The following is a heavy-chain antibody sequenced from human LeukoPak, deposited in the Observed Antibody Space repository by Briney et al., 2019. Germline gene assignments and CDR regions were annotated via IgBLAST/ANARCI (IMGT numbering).Heavy chain of an antibody. Sequence: GGPLRPSCAASGFTFSGYWMNWVRNAPGKGLVWVSRIDSDGSSTTYADSVKGRFTISRNNAGDTLFLQMNSLRAEDTGVYYCATDLSGRQDYWGQGTLVTVSS. V-gene: IGHV3-74*01. D-gene: IGHD5-12*01. CDR1: GFTFSGYW. CDR2: IDSDGSST. J-gene: IGHJ4*02. CDR3: ATDLSGRQDY.